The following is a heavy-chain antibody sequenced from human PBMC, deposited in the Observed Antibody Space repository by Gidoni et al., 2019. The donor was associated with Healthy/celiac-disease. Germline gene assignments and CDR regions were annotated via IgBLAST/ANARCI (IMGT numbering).Heavy chain of an antibody. J-gene: IGHJ6*02. V-gene: IGHV5-51*01. Sequence: EVQLVQSGAEVKKPGESLKISCKGSGYSFTSYWIGWVRQMPGKGLEWMGIIYPGDSDPRYSPSFQGQVTISADKSISTAYLQWSSLKASDTAMYYWARGLTPGYYYYGMDVWGQGTTVTVSS. D-gene: IGHD7-27*01. CDR3: ARGLTPGYYYYGMDV. CDR2: IYPGDSDP. CDR1: GYSFTSYW.